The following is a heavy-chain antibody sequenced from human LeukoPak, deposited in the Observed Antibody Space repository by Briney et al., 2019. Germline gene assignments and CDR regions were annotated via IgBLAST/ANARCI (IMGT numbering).Heavy chain of an antibody. CDR2: ISSSSSYT. D-gene: IGHD1-7*01. CDR3: ARVGGGTTSLDYFDY. V-gene: IGHV3-11*06. CDR1: GFTFSDYY. Sequence: GGSLRLSCAASGFTFSDYYMSWIRQAPGKGLEWVSYISSSSSYTNYADSVKGRFTISRDHAKNSLYLQMNSLRAEDTAVYYCARVGGGTTSLDYFDYWGQGTLVTVSS. J-gene: IGHJ4*02.